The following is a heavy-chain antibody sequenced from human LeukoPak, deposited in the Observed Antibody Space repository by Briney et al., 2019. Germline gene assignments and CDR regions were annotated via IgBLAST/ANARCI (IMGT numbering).Heavy chain of an antibody. D-gene: IGHD1-20*01. Sequence: ASVTLSRTAAGAPFTSYTISWERQAPGQGLEGRGRIIPILGIANSAQNFPGRVTITADKSTSTAYIELSSLLSEDPAVDYCSREPHNWNYDDYGMDVWGQGTTVTVSS. V-gene: IGHV1-69*02. CDR2: IIPILGIA. CDR1: GAPFTSYT. CDR3: SREPHNWNYDDYGMDV. J-gene: IGHJ6*02.